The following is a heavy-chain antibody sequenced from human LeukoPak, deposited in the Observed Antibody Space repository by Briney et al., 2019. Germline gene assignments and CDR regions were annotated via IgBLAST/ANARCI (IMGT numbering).Heavy chain of an antibody. CDR3: AKSGPKSMYYFDY. V-gene: IGHV3-30*02. CDR2: IRYDGSNK. D-gene: IGHD6-25*01. CDR1: GFTFSNYG. Sequence: PGGSLRLSCAASGFTFSNYGMHWVRQAPGKGLEWVAFIRYDGSNKYFADSLKGRFTISRDNSKNTLYLQMNSLRAEDTAVYYCAKSGPKSMYYFDYWGQGTLVTVSS. J-gene: IGHJ4*02.